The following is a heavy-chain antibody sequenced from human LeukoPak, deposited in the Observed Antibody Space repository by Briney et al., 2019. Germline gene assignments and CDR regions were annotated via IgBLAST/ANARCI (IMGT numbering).Heavy chain of an antibody. CDR3: ARQTFGVLYFDS. J-gene: IGHJ4*02. V-gene: IGHV4-61*02. Sequence: SETLSLTCVVSGGSISRGSYYWNWIRQPAGKGLEWMGRIYNSGSTNYNPSLKSRVTISVDTSRNQLSLQLTSVTAADTAVYYCARQTFGVLYFDSWGQGTLVVVSS. CDR1: GGSISRGSYY. CDR2: IYNSGST. D-gene: IGHD3-10*01.